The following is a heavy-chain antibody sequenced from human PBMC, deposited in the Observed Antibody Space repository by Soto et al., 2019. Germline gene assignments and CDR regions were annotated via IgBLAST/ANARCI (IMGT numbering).Heavy chain of an antibody. Sequence: SETLSLTCAVSGVSIHNSHSFWGWIRQPPGKGLEFIGSMYYSGGANYNPSLKSRVTISLDTSKNQFFLTVNSVTAADTAIYYCGRVVEGATRHTDFDSWGQGTLVTVSS. CDR2: MYYSGGA. D-gene: IGHD2-15*01. V-gene: IGHV4-39*01. CDR3: GRVVEGATRHTDFDS. CDR1: GVSIHNSHSF. J-gene: IGHJ5*01.